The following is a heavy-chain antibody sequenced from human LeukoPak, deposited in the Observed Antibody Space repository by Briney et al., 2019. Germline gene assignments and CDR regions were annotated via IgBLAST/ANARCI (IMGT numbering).Heavy chain of an antibody. Sequence: GGSLRLSCAASGFTFSSYWMTWVRQAPGKGLEWVANIKPDGSGQNYVDSVKGRFTISRDNAKNSLYLEMNSLRAEDTATFYFARNFGNTAWNDYGGQGTRVTVSS. CDR2: IKPDGSGQ. D-gene: IGHD1-1*01. CDR1: GFTFSSYW. CDR3: ARNFGNTAWNDY. V-gene: IGHV3-7*01. J-gene: IGHJ4*02.